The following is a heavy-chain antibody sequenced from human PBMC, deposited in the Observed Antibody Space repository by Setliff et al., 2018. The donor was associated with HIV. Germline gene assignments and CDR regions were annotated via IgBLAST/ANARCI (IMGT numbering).Heavy chain of an antibody. CDR3: AIEVGTRYMDV. CDR1: GASIRSDY. J-gene: IGHJ6*03. Sequence: SETLSLTCTVSGASIRSDYWSWIRQPPGKGLEWIGYSHYSGSTIYSPSLTGRVTISVDTSKSQFSLRLSSVTAADTAVYYCAIEVGTRYMDVWGKGTTVTVSS. V-gene: IGHV4-59*01. D-gene: IGHD1-26*01. CDR2: SHYSGST.